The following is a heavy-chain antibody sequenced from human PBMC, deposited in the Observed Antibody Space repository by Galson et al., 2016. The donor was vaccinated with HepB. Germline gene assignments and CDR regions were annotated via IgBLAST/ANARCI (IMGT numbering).Heavy chain of an antibody. CDR1: GLTFSSYA. CDR3: TRRTGGSPDY. D-gene: IGHD3-16*01. V-gene: IGHV3-23*01. CDR2: LSDGGERT. J-gene: IGHJ4*02. Sequence: SLRLSCAASGLTFSSYAMSWVRQAPGKGLEWVAALSDGGERTDYADSVKGRFIISRDNSKNAVYLQMHSLRVDDTAVYYCTRRTGGSPDYWGQGTLVTVSS.